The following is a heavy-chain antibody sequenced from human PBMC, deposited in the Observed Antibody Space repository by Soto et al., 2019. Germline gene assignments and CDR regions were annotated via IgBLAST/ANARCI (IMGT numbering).Heavy chain of an antibody. D-gene: IGHD1-26*01. CDR2: INPNSGGT. Sequence: ASVKVSCKASGYTFTGYYMHWVRQAPGQGLEWMEWINPNSGGTNYAQKFQGRVTMTRDTSISTAYMELSRLRSDDTAVYYCARDMYSGSYYYYYGMDVWGQGTTVTVSS. CDR1: GYTFTGYY. V-gene: IGHV1-2*02. J-gene: IGHJ6*02. CDR3: ARDMYSGSYYYYYGMDV.